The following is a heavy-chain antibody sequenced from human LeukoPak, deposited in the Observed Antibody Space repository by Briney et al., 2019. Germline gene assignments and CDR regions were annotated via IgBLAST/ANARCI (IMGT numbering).Heavy chain of an antibody. J-gene: IGHJ6*02. Sequence: GGSLRLSCAASGFTVSSNYMSWVRQAPGKGLEWVSVIYTGGNTHYADSVKGRFTISRDNSKNTVFLQMNSLRPEDTAVYYCARGDSSSWKNYYYYYGMDVWGQGTTITVSS. CDR2: IYTGGNT. V-gene: IGHV3-66*02. CDR1: GFTVSSNY. D-gene: IGHD6-13*01. CDR3: ARGDSSSWKNYYYYYGMDV.